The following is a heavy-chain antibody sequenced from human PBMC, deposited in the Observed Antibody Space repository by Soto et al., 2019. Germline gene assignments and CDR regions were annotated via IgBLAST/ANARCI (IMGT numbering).Heavy chain of an antibody. J-gene: IGHJ4*02. D-gene: IGHD6-19*01. CDR1: GFTFSNYG. Sequence: ESGGGVVQPGRSLRLSCAASGFTFSNYGMHWVRQAPGKGLEWVAVISYDGSNKYYADSVKGRFTISRDNSENTLYLQMNSVRPEDTAVYYCAKDGGSSGFKYYFDYWGQGTLVTVSS. CDR3: AKDGGSSGFKYYFDY. V-gene: IGHV3-30*18. CDR2: ISYDGSNK.